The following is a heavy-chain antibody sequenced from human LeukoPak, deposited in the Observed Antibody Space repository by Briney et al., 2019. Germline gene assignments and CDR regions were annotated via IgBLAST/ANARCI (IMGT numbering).Heavy chain of an antibody. CDR1: GGSISSYY. CDR2: IYYSGST. Sequence: SETLSLTCTVSGGSISSYYWSWIRQPPGKGLEWIGYIYYSGSTNYNPSLKSRVTISVDTSKNQFSLKLSSVTAADTAVYYCARALGITGLFDYWGQGTLVTVPS. J-gene: IGHJ4*02. V-gene: IGHV4-59*01. D-gene: IGHD1-20*01. CDR3: ARALGITGLFDY.